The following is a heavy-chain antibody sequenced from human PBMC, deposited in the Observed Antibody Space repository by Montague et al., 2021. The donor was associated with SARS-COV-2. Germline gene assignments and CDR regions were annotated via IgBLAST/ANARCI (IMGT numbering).Heavy chain of an antibody. CDR1: GFTFSSYE. Sequence: SLRLSCAASGFTFSSYEMNWVRQAPGKGLEWVSYISSSGSTIYYADSVKGRFTISRDNAKNSLYPQMNSLRAEDTAVYYCARDLLDYYYYYGMDVRGQGTTVTVSS. CDR3: ARDLLDYYYYYGMDV. J-gene: IGHJ6*02. CDR2: ISSSGSTI. V-gene: IGHV3-48*03. D-gene: IGHD2-15*01.